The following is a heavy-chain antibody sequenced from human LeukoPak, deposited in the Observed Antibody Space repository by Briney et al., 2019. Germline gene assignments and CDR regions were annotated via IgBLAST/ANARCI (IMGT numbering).Heavy chain of an antibody. CDR3: ARVRGYSYGFDY. CDR1: GGSISSGGYY. CDR2: IYYSGST. V-gene: IGHV4-31*03. Sequence: SETLSLTCTVSGGSISSGGYYWSWIRQHPGKGLEWIGYIYYSGSTYYNPSLKSRVTISVDTSKNQFSLKLSFVTAADTAVYYCARVRGYSYGFDYWGQGTLVTVSS. J-gene: IGHJ4*02. D-gene: IGHD5-18*01.